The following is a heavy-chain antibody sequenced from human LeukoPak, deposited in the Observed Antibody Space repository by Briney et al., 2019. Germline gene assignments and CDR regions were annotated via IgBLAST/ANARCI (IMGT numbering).Heavy chain of an antibody. CDR3: AKDMKWEPRGEYALDY. D-gene: IGHD1-26*01. CDR2: TSGGAGKP. Sequence: GGSLRLSCAASGITLSVYWMSWVRQAPGKGLEWVSATSGGAGKPYYADSVKGRFTISRDNSKNTLYLQMNSLRAEDTAVYYCAKDMKWEPRGEYALDYWGQGTLVTVSS. J-gene: IGHJ4*02. CDR1: GITLSVYW. V-gene: IGHV3-23*01.